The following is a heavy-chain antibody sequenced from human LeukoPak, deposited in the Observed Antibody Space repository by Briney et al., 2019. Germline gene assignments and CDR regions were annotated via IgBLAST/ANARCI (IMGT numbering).Heavy chain of an antibody. J-gene: IGHJ5*02. CDR1: GVSITINTYY. V-gene: IGHV4-39*07. Sequence: SETLSLTCTVSGVSITINTYYWGWIRQPPGKGLEWIGSIYYSGSTYYNPSLKSRVTISVDTSKNQFSLKLSSVTAADTAVYYCARANDSSGLNWFDPWGQGTLVTVSS. CDR3: ARANDSSGLNWFDP. CDR2: IYYSGST. D-gene: IGHD6-19*01.